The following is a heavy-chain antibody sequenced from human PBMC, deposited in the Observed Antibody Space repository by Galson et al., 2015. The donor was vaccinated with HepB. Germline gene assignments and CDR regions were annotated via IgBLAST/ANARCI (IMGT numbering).Heavy chain of an antibody. J-gene: IGHJ5*02. CDR2: INPSGGST. Sequence: SVKVSCKASGYTFTSYDINWVRQATGQGLEWMGIINPSGGSTSYAQKFQGRVTMTRDTSTSTVYMELSSLRSEDTAVWYCARVSESGWSNWFDPWGQGTLVTVSS. CDR3: ARVSESGWSNWFDP. D-gene: IGHD6-19*01. CDR1: GYTFTSYD. V-gene: IGHV1-46*01.